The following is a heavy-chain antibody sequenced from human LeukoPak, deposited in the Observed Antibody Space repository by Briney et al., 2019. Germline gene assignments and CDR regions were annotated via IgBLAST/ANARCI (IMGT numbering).Heavy chain of an antibody. V-gene: IGHV2-5*02. CDR2: IYWDDDK. J-gene: IGHJ5*02. CDR1: GFSLSTRGVG. Sequence: SGPTLVKPTQTLTLTCTFSGFSLSTRGVGVGWIRQPPGKALEWLALIYWDDDKRYSPSLKSRLTITKDTSKNQVVLTMTNMDPVDTATYYCAHSFPLGYCSGGSCYSDLIFDPWGQGTLVTISS. CDR3: AHSFPLGYCSGGSCYSDLIFDP. D-gene: IGHD2-15*01.